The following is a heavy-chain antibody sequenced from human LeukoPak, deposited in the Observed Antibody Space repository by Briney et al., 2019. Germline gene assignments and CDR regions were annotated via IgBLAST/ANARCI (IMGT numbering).Heavy chain of an antibody. CDR2: IYYKGNT. CDR1: GGSIYSHY. Sequence: PSEPLSLTCAVSGGSIYSHYWGWIRQPAGKGLEWIGDIYYKGNTNYNPSLKSRVTISLDTSKNHLSLTLTSVVAADTAIYYCMGRDTGWNYSDYWGQGILVTVSS. CDR3: MGRDTGWNYSDY. V-gene: IGHV4-59*08. D-gene: IGHD6-19*01. J-gene: IGHJ4*02.